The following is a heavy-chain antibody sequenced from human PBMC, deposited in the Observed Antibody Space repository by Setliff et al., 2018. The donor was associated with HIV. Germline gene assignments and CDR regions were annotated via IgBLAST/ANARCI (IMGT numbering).Heavy chain of an antibody. D-gene: IGHD3-10*02. V-gene: IGHV4-61*09. CDR1: GGSIISGSYY. J-gene: IGHJ4*02. CDR2: IYTSGST. Sequence: KPSETLSLTCTVSGGSIISGSYYWSWIRQPAGKGLEWIGHIYTSGSTNYNPSLKSRVTISVDTSKNQFSLKLSSVTAADTAVYYCARRTYYYVEEEWGQGTQVTVSS. CDR3: ARRTYYYVEEE.